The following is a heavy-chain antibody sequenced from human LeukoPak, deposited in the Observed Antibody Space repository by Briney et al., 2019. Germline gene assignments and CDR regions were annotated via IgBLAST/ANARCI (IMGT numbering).Heavy chain of an antibody. J-gene: IGHJ4*02. CDR1: GYTFTGHY. D-gene: IGHD3-9*01. CDR3: VSGVDILTGYFDY. CDR2: INPNSGAT. Sequence: ASVKVSCKASGYTFTGHYLHWVRQAPGQGLEWMGWINPNSGATDYAQKFQGKVTMTSDTSITTAYMELTRLESDDTAVYYCVSGVDILTGYFDYWGQGTLVTVSS. V-gene: IGHV1-2*02.